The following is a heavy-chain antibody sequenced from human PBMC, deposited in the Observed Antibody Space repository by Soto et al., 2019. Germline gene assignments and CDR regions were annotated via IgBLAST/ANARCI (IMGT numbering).Heavy chain of an antibody. J-gene: IGHJ3*02. D-gene: IGHD2-2*02. CDR3: ARTQGYCSSTSCYIIAFDI. V-gene: IGHV5-51*01. CDR1: GYSFTSYW. Sequence: GESLKISCKGSGYSFTSYWIGWVRQMPGKGLEWMGIIYPGDSDTRYSPSFQGQVTISADKSISTAYLQWSSLKASDTAMYYCARTQGYCSSTSCYIIAFDIWGQGTMVTVSS. CDR2: IYPGDSDT.